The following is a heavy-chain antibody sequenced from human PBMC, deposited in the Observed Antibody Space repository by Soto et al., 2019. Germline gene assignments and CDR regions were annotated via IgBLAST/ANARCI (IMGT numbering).Heavy chain of an antibody. J-gene: IGHJ6*03. CDR2: IKQDGSER. Sequence: EVQLVESGGGLVQPGGSLRLSCEASGFTFSSYCMTWVRQAPGKGLEWVAHIKQDGSERYYVDSVKGRFTISRDNAKNQLYLQMNSLGAEDTAVYYCARVPSTRDIWSYGVGGRYYYYYMDVWGKGTTVTVSS. V-gene: IGHV3-7*04. D-gene: IGHD1-7*01. CDR3: ARVPSTRDIWSYGVGGRYYYYYMDV. CDR1: GFTFSSYC.